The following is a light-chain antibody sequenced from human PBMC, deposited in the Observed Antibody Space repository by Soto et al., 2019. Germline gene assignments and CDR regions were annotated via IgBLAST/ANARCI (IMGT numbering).Light chain of an antibody. CDR1: QIFLYSSNNKNY. V-gene: IGKV4-1*01. CDR2: WAS. CDR3: QQYYSTPRT. Sequence: IVMTQPPDSLAVSLGERATINCKSSQIFLYSSNNKNYLAWYQQKPGQPPKLLIYWASTRESGVPDRFSGSGSGTDFTLTISSLQAEDVAVYYCQQYYSTPRTFGQGTKVDIK. J-gene: IGKJ1*01.